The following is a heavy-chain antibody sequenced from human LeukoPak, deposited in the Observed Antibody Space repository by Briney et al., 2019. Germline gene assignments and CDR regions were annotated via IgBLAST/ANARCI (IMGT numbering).Heavy chain of an antibody. D-gene: IGHD6-13*01. V-gene: IGHV4-34*01. CDR2: INHSGST. CDR3: ARLRSWYYFDY. J-gene: IGHJ4*02. CDR1: GGSFSGYY. Sequence: SETLSLTCAVYGGSFSGYYWSWIRQPPGKGLEWIGEINHSGSTNYNPSLKSRVTISVDTSKNQFSLKLSPVTAANTAVYYCARLRSWYYFDYWGQGTLVTVSS.